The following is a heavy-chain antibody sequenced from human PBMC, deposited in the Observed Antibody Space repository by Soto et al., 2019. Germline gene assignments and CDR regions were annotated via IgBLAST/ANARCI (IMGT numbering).Heavy chain of an antibody. Sequence: GGSLRLSCAASGFGFTFSTSAMSWVRQAPGKGLEWVSAFSGSGGSTYYADSVKGRFTISRDNSKNTLYLQMNSLRAEDTAVYYCAKDGYSYGYRYFDYWGQGTLVTVSS. V-gene: IGHV3-23*01. CDR3: AKDGYSYGYRYFDY. J-gene: IGHJ4*02. D-gene: IGHD5-18*01. CDR1: GFGFTFSTSA. CDR2: FSGSGGST.